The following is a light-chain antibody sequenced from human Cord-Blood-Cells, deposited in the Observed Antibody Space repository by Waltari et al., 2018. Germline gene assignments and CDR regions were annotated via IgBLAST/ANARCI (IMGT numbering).Light chain of an antibody. V-gene: IGKV3-20*01. J-gene: IGKJ1*01. CDR3: QQYGSSPRT. CDR1: QSVSSSY. Sequence: EIVLTQSPDTRSLSPGERATLSCRASQSVSSSYLAWYQQKPGQAPRLLIYGASSRATGIPDRVSGSGSGTDFTLTISRLEPEDFAVYYCQQYGSSPRTFGQGTKVEIK. CDR2: GAS.